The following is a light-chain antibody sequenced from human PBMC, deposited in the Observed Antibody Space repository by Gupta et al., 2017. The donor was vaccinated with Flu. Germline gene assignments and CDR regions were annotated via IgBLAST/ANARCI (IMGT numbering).Light chain of an antibody. CDR2: WAS. CDR3: QQDDSSPQS. Sequence: EIVMTQSPDSVAVSLGERATINCKSSQSVLYSSNNKNYLAWYQQKPGLPPKLLIYWASTRESGVPDRFSGSGSGTHFTLTISSLQAEDVAVYYCQQDDSSPQSFGQGTKLEIK. J-gene: IGKJ2*03. V-gene: IGKV4-1*01. CDR1: QSVLYSSNNKNY.